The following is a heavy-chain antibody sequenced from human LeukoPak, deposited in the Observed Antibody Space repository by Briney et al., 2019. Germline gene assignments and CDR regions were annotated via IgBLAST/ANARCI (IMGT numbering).Heavy chain of an antibody. CDR3: ARLPGIAAV. CDR1: GGSTSRYY. D-gene: IGHD6-13*01. Sequence: PSETLSLTCTVSGGSTSRYYWSWIRQPPGKSLEWIGYIHYSGSTTYNPSLKSRVTISIDTSKNHFSLNLRSATAADTAVYYCARLPGIAAVWGQGTLVIVSS. V-gene: IGHV4-59*08. CDR2: IHYSGST. J-gene: IGHJ1*01.